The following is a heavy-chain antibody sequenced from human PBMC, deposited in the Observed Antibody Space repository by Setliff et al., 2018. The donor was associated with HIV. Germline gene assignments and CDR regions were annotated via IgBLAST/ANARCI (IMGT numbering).Heavy chain of an antibody. Sequence: PSETLSLTCTVSGGSISSYYWSWIRQPPGKGLEWLGHIYSSGSTNYNPSLKSRVTISVDTSKNQFSLKLYSVTAVDTAVYYCARAYFGSGIYYWGQGTLVTV. CDR1: GGSISSYY. V-gene: IGHV4-4*09. J-gene: IGHJ4*02. D-gene: IGHD3-10*01. CDR3: ARAYFGSGIYY. CDR2: IYSSGST.